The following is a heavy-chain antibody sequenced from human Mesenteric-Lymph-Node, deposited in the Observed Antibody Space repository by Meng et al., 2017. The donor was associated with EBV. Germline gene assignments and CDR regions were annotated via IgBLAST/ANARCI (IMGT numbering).Heavy chain of an antibody. D-gene: IGHD3-10*01. CDR1: GGATRSDN. CDR2: TGTS. J-gene: IGHJ4*02. CDR3: ARRLHYYGSLGS. V-gene: IGHV4-39*01. Sequence: HLHLTESGPRLGTPSETLSLTCTISGGATRSDNWAWIRQPPGKGLEWIGDTGTSYYTPSLKNRVTISVDTSNQFSLKLSSVTAADTAVYYCARRLHYYGSLGSWGQGTLVTVSS.